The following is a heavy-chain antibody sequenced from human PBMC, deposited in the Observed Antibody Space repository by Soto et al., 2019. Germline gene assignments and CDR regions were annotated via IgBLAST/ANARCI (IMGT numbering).Heavy chain of an antibody. J-gene: IGHJ3*02. D-gene: IGHD3-22*01. V-gene: IGHV1-8*01. CDR2: MNPNSGNT. CDR3: ARGLYYDSSGSDDAFDI. CDR1: GYTFTSYD. Sequence: ASVKVSCKASGYTFTSYDINWVRQATGQGLEWMGWMNPNSGNTGYTQKFQGRVTMARNTSISTAYMELSSLRSEDTAVYYCARGLYYDSSGSDDAFDIWGQGTMVTVS.